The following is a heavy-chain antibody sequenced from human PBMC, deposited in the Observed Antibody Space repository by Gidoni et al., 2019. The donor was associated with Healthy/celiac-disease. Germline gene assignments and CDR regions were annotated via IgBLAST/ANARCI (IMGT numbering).Heavy chain of an antibody. V-gene: IGHV1-2*02. D-gene: IGHD6-19*01. J-gene: IGHJ4*02. CDR2: INPNSGGT. Sequence: QVQLVQSGAEVKKPGASVKVSCKASGYTFTGYYMHWVRQAPGQGLEWMGWINPNSGGTNYAQKFQGRVTMTRDTSISTAYMELSRLRSDDTAVYYCAREGGYSSGWTREREINYFDYWGQGTLVTVSS. CDR3: AREGGYSSGWTREREINYFDY. CDR1: GYTFTGYY.